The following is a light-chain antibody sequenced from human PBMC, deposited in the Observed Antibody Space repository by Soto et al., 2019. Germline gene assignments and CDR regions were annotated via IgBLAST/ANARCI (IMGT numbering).Light chain of an antibody. CDR1: QSVSSSY. Sequence: EIVLTQSPGTLSLSPGERATLSCRASQSVSSSYLAWYQKKPGQAPRLLIHGASARATGIPDMFSGSGSGTDFTLTISRLEPEDFAVYFCQQYGSSPLFTFGPGAKVDIK. CDR2: GAS. CDR3: QQYGSSPLFT. J-gene: IGKJ3*01. V-gene: IGKV3-20*01.